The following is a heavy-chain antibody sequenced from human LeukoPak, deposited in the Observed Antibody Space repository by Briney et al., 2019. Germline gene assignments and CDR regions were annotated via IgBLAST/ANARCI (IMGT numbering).Heavy chain of an antibody. CDR3: AREMRVTAVAFDI. D-gene: IGHD2-21*02. J-gene: IGHJ3*02. V-gene: IGHV4-39*07. CDR1: SGSISSSSYY. CDR2: IYYSGST. Sequence: PSETLSLTCTVSSGSISSSSYYWGWIRQPPGKGLEWIGSIYYSGSTYYNPSLKSRVTISVDTSKNQFSLKLSSVTAADTAVYYCAREMRVTAVAFDIWGQGTMVTVSS.